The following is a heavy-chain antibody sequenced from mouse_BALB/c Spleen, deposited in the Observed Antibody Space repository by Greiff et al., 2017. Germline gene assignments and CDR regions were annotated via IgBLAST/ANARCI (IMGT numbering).Heavy chain of an antibody. CDR1: GFTFTDYY. D-gene: IGHD2-1*01. CDR3: ARGIYYGNYKVAY. CDR2: IRNKANGYTT. J-gene: IGHJ3*01. Sequence: EVKLQESGGGLVQPGGSLRLSCATSGFTFTDYYMSWVRQPPGKALEWLGFIRNKANGYTTEYSASVKGRFTISRDNSQSILYLQMNTLRAEDSATYYCARGIYYGNYKVAYWGQGTLVTVSA. V-gene: IGHV7-3*02.